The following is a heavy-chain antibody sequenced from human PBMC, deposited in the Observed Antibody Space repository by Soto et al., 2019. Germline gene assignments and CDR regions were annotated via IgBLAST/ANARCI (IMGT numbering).Heavy chain of an antibody. Sequence: SGGSLRLSCAASGFTFSSYSMNWVRQAPGKGLEWVSYISSSSSTIYYADSVKGRFTISRDNAKNSLYLQMNSLRAEDTAVYYCARDVTIPAAMYGYAFDIWGQGTMVTVSS. J-gene: IGHJ3*02. D-gene: IGHD2-2*01. CDR2: ISSSSSTI. CDR1: GFTFSSYS. CDR3: ARDVTIPAAMYGYAFDI. V-gene: IGHV3-48*01.